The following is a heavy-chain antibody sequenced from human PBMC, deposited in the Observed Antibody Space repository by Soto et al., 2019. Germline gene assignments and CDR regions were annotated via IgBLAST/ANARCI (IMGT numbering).Heavy chain of an antibody. CDR3: AREPNYGHSFDY. CDR2: IYYSGST. D-gene: IGHD3-10*01. CDR1: GGSISSGGYY. V-gene: IGHV4-31*03. Sequence: QVQLQESGPGLVKPSQTLFLTCTVSGGSISSGGYYWSWIRQHPGKGLEWIGYIYYSGSTYYNPSLKNRVTISVDTSKNQFSRTLSSVTAADTAVYYCAREPNYGHSFDYWGQGTLVTVSS. J-gene: IGHJ4*02.